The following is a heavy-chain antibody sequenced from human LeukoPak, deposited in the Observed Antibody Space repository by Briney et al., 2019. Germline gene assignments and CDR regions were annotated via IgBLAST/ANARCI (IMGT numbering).Heavy chain of an antibody. CDR1: GFTFSTFA. Sequence: GGSLRLSCAASGFTFSTFAMNWVRQAPGKGLEWVSVISPTGGTTYYADSVKGRFTISRHNAKNSLYLQMNSLRAEDPAVYYGASRADPYYYDSSGYYHDYWGQGTLVTVCS. V-gene: IGHV3-23*01. CDR2: ISPTGGTT. J-gene: IGHJ4*02. D-gene: IGHD3-22*01. CDR3: ASRADPYYYDSSGYYHDY.